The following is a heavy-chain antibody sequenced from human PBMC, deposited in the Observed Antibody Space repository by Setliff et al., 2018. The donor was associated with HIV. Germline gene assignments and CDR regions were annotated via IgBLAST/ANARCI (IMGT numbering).Heavy chain of an antibody. CDR3: ARQAIATRSFDY. Sequence: SETLSLTCTVSGGSISSGDYFLSWIRQAPGKGLECIGCIYYSGSAYYNPSLQSRVTISVDTSKNQFSLDLTSVTAADTAVYYCARQAIATRSFDYWGPGTLVTVSS. V-gene: IGHV4-30-4*08. CDR2: IYYSGSA. D-gene: IGHD6-13*01. J-gene: IGHJ4*02. CDR1: GGSISSGDYF.